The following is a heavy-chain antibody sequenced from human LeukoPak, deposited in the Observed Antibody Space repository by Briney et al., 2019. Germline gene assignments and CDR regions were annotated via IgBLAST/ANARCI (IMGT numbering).Heavy chain of an antibody. J-gene: IGHJ6*02. Sequence: PSETLSLTCAVYGGSFSGYFWTWIRQLPGKGLEWIGEINPGGRTNYNPSLASRVTISGDTSKNYFFLKVTSVTTADTAVYYCARVSAVPAAFAGSLGQYHYSYYGMDVWGQGTTVTVSS. CDR3: ARVSAVPAAFAGSLGQYHYSYYGMDV. D-gene: IGHD2-2*01. CDR2: INPGGRT. V-gene: IGHV4-34*01. CDR1: GGSFSGYF.